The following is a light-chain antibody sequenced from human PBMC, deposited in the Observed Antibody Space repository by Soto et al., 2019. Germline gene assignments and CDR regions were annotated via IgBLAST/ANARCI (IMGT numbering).Light chain of an antibody. CDR2: TIS. CDR3: QQYNKWWT. V-gene: IGKV3-15*01. CDR1: ETVNSN. Sequence: EIVLTQSPGTLSLSPGERATLSCRASETVNSNLAWYQQKPGQAPRLLIYTISIRATGIPARFSGSGSGTDFTLTISSLQSEDFGVYYCQQYNKWWTFGQGTKVEI. J-gene: IGKJ1*01.